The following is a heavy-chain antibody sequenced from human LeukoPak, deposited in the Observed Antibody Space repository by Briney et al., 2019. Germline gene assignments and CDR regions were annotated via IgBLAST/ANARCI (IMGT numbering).Heavy chain of an antibody. CDR1: GFTFSNYW. Sequence: GGSLRLSCAASGFTFSNYWMTWVRQAPGKGLEWVANIKQDGSEKYYVDSVKGRFTISRDNAKNSLYLQMNGLRAEDTAVYYCASPTGGIWSFDCWGQGTLVTVSS. V-gene: IGHV3-7*01. D-gene: IGHD3-16*01. CDR2: IKQDGSEK. J-gene: IGHJ4*02. CDR3: ASPTGGIWSFDC.